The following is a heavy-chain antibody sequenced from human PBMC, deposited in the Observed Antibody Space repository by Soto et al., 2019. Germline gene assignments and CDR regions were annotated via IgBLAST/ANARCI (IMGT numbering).Heavy chain of an antibody. J-gene: IGHJ4*02. CDR1: GFTFSSYS. V-gene: IGHV3-48*02. D-gene: IGHD6-13*01. CDR3: AGGSSNCAYDFDF. Sequence: EVHLVESGGGLVQPGGSLRLSCAASGFTFSSYSLNWVRQAPGKGLEWVSYITSSGTTVYYEDSVRGRFTLSRDNAKNSLYLQMNSLRDDDPSVYYSAGGSSNCAYDFDFWGQGTVVTVSS. CDR2: ITSSGTTV.